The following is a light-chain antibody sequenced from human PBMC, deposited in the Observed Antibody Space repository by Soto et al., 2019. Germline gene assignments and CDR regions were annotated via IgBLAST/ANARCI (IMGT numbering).Light chain of an antibody. CDR1: QAIIRY. Sequence: DIGMTQCPPSRSATVRNRVTMSCRASQAIIRYLNWYRQSPGKAPNLLIYAASTLQSGVPSRLRGSGCGTYLTFTISSLKIEDFVTYYWQQLNSSILTFGQGTQLEI. CDR2: AAS. J-gene: IGKJ5*01. CDR3: QQLNSSILT. V-gene: IGKV1-39*01.